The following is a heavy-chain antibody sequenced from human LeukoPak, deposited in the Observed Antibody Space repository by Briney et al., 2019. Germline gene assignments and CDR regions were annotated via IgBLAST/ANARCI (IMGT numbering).Heavy chain of an antibody. J-gene: IGHJ3*02. Sequence: GGSLRLSCAASGFTFSSYGMNWVRQAPGKGLEGVSYISFSGSNIYYADSVKGRFTISRDNAKNSLYLQMNSLRAGDTAVYYCARVLVVAATGRAFDIWGQGTMVTVSS. D-gene: IGHD2-15*01. CDR1: GFTFSSYG. V-gene: IGHV3-21*05. CDR3: ARVLVVAATGRAFDI. CDR2: ISFSGSNI.